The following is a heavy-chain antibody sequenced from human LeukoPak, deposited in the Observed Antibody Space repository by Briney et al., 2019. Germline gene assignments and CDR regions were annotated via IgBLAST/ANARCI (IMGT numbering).Heavy chain of an antibody. D-gene: IGHD6-13*01. Sequence: GGSLILSCAASGFTFSSYGMHWVRQAPGEGLEWVAVISYDGSNKYYADSVKGRFTISRDNSKNTLYLQMNSLRAEDTAVYYCAKDAGIYSSSWYGDYWGQGTLVTVSS. V-gene: IGHV3-30*18. CDR1: GFTFSSYG. CDR2: ISYDGSNK. CDR3: AKDAGIYSSSWYGDY. J-gene: IGHJ4*02.